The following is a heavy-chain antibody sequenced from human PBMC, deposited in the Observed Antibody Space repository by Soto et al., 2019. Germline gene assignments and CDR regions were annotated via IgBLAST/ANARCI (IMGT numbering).Heavy chain of an antibody. Sequence: GGSLRLSCAASGFTFSDNYMSWIRQAPGKGLEWVSYISSSGSIIYYADSVKGRFTISRDNAKNSLYLQMNSLRAEDTAVYYCARDLGYYESYGCFDDWGHLALVTV. CDR1: GFTFSDNY. D-gene: IGHD3-22*01. V-gene: IGHV3-11*01. CDR3: ARDLGYYESYGCFDD. CDR2: ISSSGSII. J-gene: IGHJ4*01.